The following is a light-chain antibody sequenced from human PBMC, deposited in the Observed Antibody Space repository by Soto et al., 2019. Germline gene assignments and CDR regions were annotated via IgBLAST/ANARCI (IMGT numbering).Light chain of an antibody. CDR1: QSVSGC. J-gene: IGKJ4*01. CDR3: QQRCNWPPVT. Sequence: IVLPQSPATLSLSPGERAPLSCRASQSVSGCLAWYQQKPGQAPRLLIFDASNRATGIPARFSGSGSGTDFTLTISSLEPEDFAIYYCQQRCNWPPVTFGGGTKVDIK. V-gene: IGKV3-11*01. CDR2: DAS.